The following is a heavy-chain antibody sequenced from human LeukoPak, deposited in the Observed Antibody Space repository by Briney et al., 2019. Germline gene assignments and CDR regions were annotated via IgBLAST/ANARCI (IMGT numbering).Heavy chain of an antibody. CDR3: AKDRTTVVNNWFDP. V-gene: IGHV3-23*01. Sequence: GGSLRLSCAASGFTFSSYVMNWVRQAPGKGPEWVSALSGSGDITTYADSVKGRFTISRDNSTDTLYLQMNSLRVEDTALYYCAKDRTTVVNNWFDPWGQGTLVTVSS. J-gene: IGHJ5*02. CDR2: LSGSGDIT. CDR1: GFTFSSYV. D-gene: IGHD4-23*01.